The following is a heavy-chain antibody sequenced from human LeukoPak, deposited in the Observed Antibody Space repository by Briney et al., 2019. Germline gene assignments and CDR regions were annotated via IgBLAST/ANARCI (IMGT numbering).Heavy chain of an antibody. J-gene: IGHJ4*02. CDR2: IYYSGST. D-gene: IGHD5-12*01. CDR1: GGSISSYY. CDR3: ARGRGYSGYEGIDY. Sequence: PSETLSLTCTVSGGSISSYYWSWIRQPPGKGLEWIGYIYYSGSTNYNPSLKSRVTISVDTSKNQFSLKLNSVTAADTAVYYCARGRGYSGYEGIDYWGQGTLVTVSS. V-gene: IGHV4-59*12.